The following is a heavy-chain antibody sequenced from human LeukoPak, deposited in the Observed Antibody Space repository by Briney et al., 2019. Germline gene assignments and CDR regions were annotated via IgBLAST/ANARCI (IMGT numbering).Heavy chain of an antibody. CDR3: ARGPPGEMATINPFDY. CDR1: GGSFSGYY. D-gene: IGHD5-24*01. Sequence: SETLSLTCAVYGGSFSGYYWSWIRQPPGKGLEWIGEINHSGSTNYNPSLKSRVTISADTSKNQFSLKLSSVTAADTAVYYCARGPPGEMATINPFDYWGQGTLVTVSS. J-gene: IGHJ4*02. CDR2: INHSGST. V-gene: IGHV4-34*01.